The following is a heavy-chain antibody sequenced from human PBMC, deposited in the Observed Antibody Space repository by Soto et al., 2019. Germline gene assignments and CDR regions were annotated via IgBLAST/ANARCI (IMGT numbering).Heavy chain of an antibody. D-gene: IGHD3-3*01. V-gene: IGHV2-5*02. CDR1: GFSLSTSGVG. Sequence: QITLKESGPTLVKPTQTLTLTCTFSGFSLSTSGVGVGWIRQPPGKALEWLALIYWDDDKRYSPSLKSRLSSAKETSKNQVILTKTNMDPVYTAAYYCAHRRTIFGVARWFVHWGQGTLVTVSS. CDR3: AHRRTIFGVARWFVH. CDR2: IYWDDDK. J-gene: IGHJ5*02.